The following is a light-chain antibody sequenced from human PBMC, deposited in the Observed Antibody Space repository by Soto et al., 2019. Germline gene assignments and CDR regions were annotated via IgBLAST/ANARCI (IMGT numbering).Light chain of an antibody. CDR3: QLRSNWPT. V-gene: IGKV3-15*01. CDR2: GAS. J-gene: IGKJ1*01. Sequence: EIVMTQSPSTLSVSPGERVTLSCRASQSFSNNLACYQQKPSHATSLLIYGASSRATVISTRFSSSGAGNEFTLIISIQQEEDVADYCFQLRSNWPTFGQGTKVDIK. CDR1: QSFSNN.